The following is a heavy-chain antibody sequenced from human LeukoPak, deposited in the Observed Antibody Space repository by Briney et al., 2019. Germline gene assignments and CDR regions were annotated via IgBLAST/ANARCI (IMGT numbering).Heavy chain of an antibody. V-gene: IGHV3-23*01. J-gene: IGHJ6*03. CDR3: ARAFGGFTPFYYYYMDV. D-gene: IGHD4-23*01. Sequence: GGSLRLSCAASGFTFSTYAMSWVRQAPGKGLQWVSRISDTGRSTYYADSVKGRFTISRDNSKNTLYLQMNSLRTEDTAVYYCARAFGGFTPFYYYYMDVWGKGTTVTVSS. CDR1: GFTFSTYA. CDR2: ISDTGRST.